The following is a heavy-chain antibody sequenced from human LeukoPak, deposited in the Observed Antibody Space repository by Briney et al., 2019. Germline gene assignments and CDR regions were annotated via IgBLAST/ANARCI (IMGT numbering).Heavy chain of an antibody. J-gene: IGHJ4*02. Sequence: ASVKVSCKASGYTFTSYDINWVRQATAQGLEWMGWMNPNSGNTGYAQKFQGRVTMTRNTSISTAYMELSSLRSEDTAVYYCARGREVTQGLADYWGQGTLVTVSS. D-gene: IGHD2-21*02. V-gene: IGHV1-8*01. CDR3: ARGREVTQGLADY. CDR2: MNPNSGNT. CDR1: GYTFTSYD.